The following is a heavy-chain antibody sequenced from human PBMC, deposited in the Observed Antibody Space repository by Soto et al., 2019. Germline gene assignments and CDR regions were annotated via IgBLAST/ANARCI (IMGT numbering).Heavy chain of an antibody. J-gene: IGHJ6*02. CDR1: GGSISSSSYY. Sequence: SETLSLTCTVSGGSISSSSYYWGWIRQPPGKGLEWIGSIYYSGSTYYNPSLKSRVTISVDTAKNQFPLKMSSVTAADTAVYYCARNEGGIIAAGTSFYYYYGMDVWGQGTTVTVSS. CDR3: ARNEGGIIAAGTSFYYYYGMDV. D-gene: IGHD6-13*01. CDR2: IYYSGST. V-gene: IGHV4-39*01.